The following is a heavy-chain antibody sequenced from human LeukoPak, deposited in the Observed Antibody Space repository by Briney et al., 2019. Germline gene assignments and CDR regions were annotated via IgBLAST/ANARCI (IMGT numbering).Heavy chain of an antibody. CDR1: GFIFDDYG. J-gene: IGHJ4*02. CDR2: INWNGGST. D-gene: IGHD3-3*01. V-gene: IGHV3-20*04. CDR3: ARGPTYYDFWSASDY. Sequence: PGGSLRLCCAVSGFIFDDYGMTWVRQAPGKGLEWVSGINWNGGSTGYADSVKGRFTISRDNAKNSLYLQMKSLRVEDTALYYCARGPTYYDFWSASDYWGQGTLVTVSS.